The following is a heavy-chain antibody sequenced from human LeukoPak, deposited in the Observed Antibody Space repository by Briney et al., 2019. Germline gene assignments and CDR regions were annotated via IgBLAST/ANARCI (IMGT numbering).Heavy chain of an antibody. Sequence: ASVKVSCKAFGYTFTGYYMHWVRQAPGQGLEWMGWINPNSGGTNYAQKFQGRVTMTRDTSISTAYMELSRLRSDDTAVYYCARAQDGYYDILTGYYRDTYYYYGMDVWGQGTTVTVSS. CDR1: GYTFTGYY. D-gene: IGHD3-9*01. CDR3: ARAQDGYYDILTGYYRDTYYYYGMDV. CDR2: INPNSGGT. V-gene: IGHV1-2*02. J-gene: IGHJ6*02.